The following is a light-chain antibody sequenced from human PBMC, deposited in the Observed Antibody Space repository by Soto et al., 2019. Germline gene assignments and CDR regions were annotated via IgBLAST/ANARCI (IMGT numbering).Light chain of an antibody. CDR1: QSISRW. CDR2: DAT. Sequence: DIQMTQSPSTLSASVGDRVTITCRASQSISRWLAWYQQKPGKAPKVLIWDATTLHRGVPSRFSGSGSGTEFTLTISRLEPEDSAVYFCQQYTGPPTTFGQGTRLEIK. V-gene: IGKV1-5*01. CDR3: QQYTGPPTT. J-gene: IGKJ5*01.